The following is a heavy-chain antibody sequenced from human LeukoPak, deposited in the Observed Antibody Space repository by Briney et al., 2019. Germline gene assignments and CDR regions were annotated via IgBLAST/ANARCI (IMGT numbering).Heavy chain of an antibody. Sequence: PSETLSLTCTVSGGSISSSSYYWGWIRQPPGKGLEWIGSIYYSGSTYYNPSLKSRVTISVDTSKNQFSLKLSSVTAADTAVYYCARDGGGYGYYYYYMDVWGKGTTVTVSS. CDR1: GGSISSSSYY. CDR3: ARDGGGYGYYYYYMDV. V-gene: IGHV4-39*07. CDR2: IYYSGST. J-gene: IGHJ6*03. D-gene: IGHD5-18*01.